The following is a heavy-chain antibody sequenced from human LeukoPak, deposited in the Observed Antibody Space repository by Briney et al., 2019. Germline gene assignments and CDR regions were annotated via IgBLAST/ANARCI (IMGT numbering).Heavy chain of an antibody. V-gene: IGHV5-10-1*01. CDR2: IDPSDSYT. D-gene: IGHD5-18*01. CDR3: ATLDTATLNAFDI. J-gene: IGHJ3*02. CDR1: GYIFTSYW. Sequence: GGSLQISGQGSGYIFTSYWISWVRPVPGKGLEWMGRIDPSDSYTNYSPSFQGHVTISADKSISTAYLQWSSLKASDTAMYYCATLDTATLNAFDIWGQGTMVTVSS.